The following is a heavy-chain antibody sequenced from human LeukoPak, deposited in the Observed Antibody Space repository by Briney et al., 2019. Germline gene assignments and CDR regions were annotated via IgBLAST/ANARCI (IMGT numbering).Heavy chain of an antibody. CDR3: ARGGKAAAGFDY. D-gene: IGHD6-13*01. V-gene: IGHV4-30-4*08. J-gene: IGHJ4*02. CDR1: GGSISSGDYY. Sequence: PSQTLSLTCTVSGGSISSGDYYWSWIRQPPGKGLEWIGYIYYSGSTYYNPSLKSRVTISVDTSKNQFSLKLSSVTAADTAVYYCARGGKAAAGFDYWGQGTLVTVSS. CDR2: IYYSGST.